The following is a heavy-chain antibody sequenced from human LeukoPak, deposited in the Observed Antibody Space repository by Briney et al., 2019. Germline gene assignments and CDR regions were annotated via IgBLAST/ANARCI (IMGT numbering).Heavy chain of an antibody. Sequence: PSETLSLTCTVSGGSISSYYWSWIRQPPGKGLEWIGYIYYSGSTNYNPSLKSRVTISVDTSNNQFSLKLSSVTAADTAVYYCARLGSGYYYKFDYWGQGTLVTVSS. J-gene: IGHJ4*02. D-gene: IGHD3-22*01. CDR1: GGSISSYY. CDR2: IYYSGST. V-gene: IGHV4-59*01. CDR3: ARLGSGYYYKFDY.